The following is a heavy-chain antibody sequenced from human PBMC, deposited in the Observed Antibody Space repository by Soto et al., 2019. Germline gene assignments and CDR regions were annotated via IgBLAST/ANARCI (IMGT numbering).Heavy chain of an antibody. CDR3: ARLGNVVLRYFDWSPGYNWFDP. V-gene: IGHV4-39*01. Sequence: PSETLSLTCTVSGGSISSSSYYWGWIRQPPGKGHEWIGSIYYSGSTYYNPSLKSRVTISVDTCKNQFSLKLSSVTAADTAVYYCARLGNVVLRYFDWSPGYNWFDPWGQGTLVTVSS. J-gene: IGHJ5*02. D-gene: IGHD3-9*01. CDR2: IYYSGST. CDR1: GGSISSSSYY.